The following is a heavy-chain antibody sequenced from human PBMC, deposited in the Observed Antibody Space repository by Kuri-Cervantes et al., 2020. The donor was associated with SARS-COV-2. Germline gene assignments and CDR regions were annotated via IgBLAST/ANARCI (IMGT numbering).Heavy chain of an antibody. CDR2: ISSSSSTI. Sequence: GESLKISCAASGFTFSSYGMHWVRQAPGKGLEWVSYISSSSSTIYYADSVKGRFTISRDNAKNSLYLQMNSLRAEDTAVYYCAREGPTATLYPWGQGTLVTVSS. V-gene: IGHV3-48*01. D-gene: IGHD2-2*01. J-gene: IGHJ5*02. CDR3: AREGPTATLYP. CDR1: GFTFSSYG.